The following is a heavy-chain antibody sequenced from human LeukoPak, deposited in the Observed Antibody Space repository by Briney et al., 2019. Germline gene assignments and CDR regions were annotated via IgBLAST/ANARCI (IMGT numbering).Heavy chain of an antibody. J-gene: IGHJ3*02. V-gene: IGHV1-18*01. CDR2: ISPYNGNT. CDR1: GYTFNTYG. D-gene: IGHD1-26*01. CDR3: AREQWELRRAFDI. Sequence: ASVKVSCKPYGYTFNTYGITWVRQAPGQGLEWMGWISPYNGNTNYAQKFQGRVTMTRDTSISTAYMELSRLRSDDTAVYYCAREQWELRRAFDIWGQGTMVTVSS.